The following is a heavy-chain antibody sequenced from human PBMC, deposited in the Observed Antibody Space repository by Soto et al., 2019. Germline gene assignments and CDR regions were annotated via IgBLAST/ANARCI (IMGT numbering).Heavy chain of an antibody. V-gene: IGHV6-1*01. CDR3: ARQGEPKYSSSSFDY. D-gene: IGHD6-6*01. Sequence: QSQTLSLTCAISGDSVSSNSAAWNWIRQSPSRGLEWLGRTYYRSKWYNDYAVSVKSRITINPDTSKNQFSLQLNSVTPEDTAVYYCARQGEPKYSSSSFDYWGQGTLVTVSS. CDR2: TYYRSKWYN. J-gene: IGHJ4*02. CDR1: GDSVSSNSAA.